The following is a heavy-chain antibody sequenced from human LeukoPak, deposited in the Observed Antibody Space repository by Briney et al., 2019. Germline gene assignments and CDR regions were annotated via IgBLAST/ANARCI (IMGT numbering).Heavy chain of an antibody. V-gene: IGHV3-74*01. J-gene: IGHJ6*02. CDR2: INSDGSST. CDR3: AREGYSGIPPMGYYYGMDV. D-gene: IGHD4-23*01. CDR1: GFTFSSYW. Sequence: GGSLRLSCAASGFTFSSYWMHWVRHAPGKGLVWVSRINSDGSSTSYADSVKGRFTISRDNAKNTLYLQMNSLRAEDTAVYYCAREGYSGIPPMGYYYGMDVWGQGTTVTVSS.